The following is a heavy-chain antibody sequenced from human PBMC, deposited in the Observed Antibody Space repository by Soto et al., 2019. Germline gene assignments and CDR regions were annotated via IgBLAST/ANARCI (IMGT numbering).Heavy chain of an antibody. CDR1: GGSISSSSYY. CDR3: ARLFTVTTYWFDP. V-gene: IGHV4-39*01. D-gene: IGHD4-17*01. CDR2: IYYSGST. J-gene: IGHJ5*02. Sequence: QLQLQESGPGLVKPSETLSLTCTASGGSISSSSYYWGWIRQPPGKGLEWIGSIYYSGSTYYNPSLKSRVTISVDTSKNQFSLKLSSVTAADTAVYYCARLFTVTTYWFDPWGQGTLVTVSS.